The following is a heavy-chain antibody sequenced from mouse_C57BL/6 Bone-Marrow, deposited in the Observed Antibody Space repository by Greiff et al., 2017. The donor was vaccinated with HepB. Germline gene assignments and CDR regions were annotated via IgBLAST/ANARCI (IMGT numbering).Heavy chain of an antibody. Sequence: EVKLMESGAELVRPGSSVKMSCKTSGYTFTSYGINWVKQRPGQGLEWIGYIYIGSGYTEYNEKFKGKATLTSDTSSSTAYMQLSSLTSEDSAIYFCARRAAQVYAMDYWGQGTSVTVSS. CDR1: GYTFTSYG. D-gene: IGHD3-2*02. V-gene: IGHV1-58*01. CDR3: ARRAAQVYAMDY. J-gene: IGHJ4*01. CDR2: IYIGSGYT.